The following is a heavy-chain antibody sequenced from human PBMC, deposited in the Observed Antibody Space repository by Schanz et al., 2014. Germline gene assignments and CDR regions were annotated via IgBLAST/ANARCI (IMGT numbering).Heavy chain of an antibody. J-gene: IGHJ4*02. CDR3: ARAHGNNWYGKGLDY. CDR2: ISGSGGST. Sequence: EVQLVESGGGLVKPGGSLRLSCAASGFTFSTYAMSWVRQAPGKGLEWVSAISGSGGSTYYADSVKGRFTISRDNSKNTLYLQKNSLRADDTAVYFCARAHGNNWYGKGLDYWGQGTQXTVAS. CDR1: GFTFSTYA. V-gene: IGHV3-23*04. D-gene: IGHD1-1*01.